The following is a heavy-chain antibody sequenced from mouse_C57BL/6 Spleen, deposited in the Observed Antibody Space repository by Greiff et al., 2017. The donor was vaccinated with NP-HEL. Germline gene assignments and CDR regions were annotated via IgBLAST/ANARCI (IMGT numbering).Heavy chain of an antibody. CDR1: GFTFSDYG. V-gene: IGHV5-17*01. D-gene: IGHD1-1*01. Sequence: EVQGVESGGGLVKPGGSLKLSCAASGFTFSDYGMHWVRQAPEKGLEWVAYISSGSSTIYYADTVKGRFTISRDNAKNTLFLQMTSLRSEDTAMYYCARGIYYYGSSSFDYWGQGTTLTVSS. CDR2: ISSGSSTI. CDR3: ARGIYYYGSSSFDY. J-gene: IGHJ2*01.